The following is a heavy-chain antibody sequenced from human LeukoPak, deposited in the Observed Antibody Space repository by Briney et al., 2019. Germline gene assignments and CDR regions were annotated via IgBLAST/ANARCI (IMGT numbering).Heavy chain of an antibody. CDR1: GFTFSSYG. D-gene: IGHD6-19*01. V-gene: IGHV3-30*18. CDR2: ISYDGSNK. Sequence: GGSLRLSCAASGFTFSSYGMRWVRQAPGKGLEWVAVISYDGSNKYYADSVKGRFTISRDNSKNTLYLQMNSLRAEDTAVYYCAKGIAVAGTLLTPPDCWGQGTLVTVSS. J-gene: IGHJ4*02. CDR3: AKGIAVAGTLLTPPDC.